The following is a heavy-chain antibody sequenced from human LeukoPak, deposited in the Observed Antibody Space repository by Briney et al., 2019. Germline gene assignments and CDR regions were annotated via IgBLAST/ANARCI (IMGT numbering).Heavy chain of an antibody. CDR2: ISYDGSNK. CDR3: ARGPMTTVDN. J-gene: IGHJ4*01. D-gene: IGHD4-11*01. V-gene: IGHV3-30*04. CDR1: GFTFSSYA. Sequence: PGGSLRLSCAASGFTFSSYAMHWVRQAPGKGLEWVAVISYDGSNKYYADSVKGRFTISRDNSKNPLYLQMNSLRAEDTAVYYCARGPMTTVDNWGQGTLVTVSS.